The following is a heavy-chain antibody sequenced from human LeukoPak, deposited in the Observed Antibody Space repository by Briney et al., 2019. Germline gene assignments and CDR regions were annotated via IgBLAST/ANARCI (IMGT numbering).Heavy chain of an antibody. D-gene: IGHD4-23*01. V-gene: IGHV3-7*03. CDR3: AKDSFFTVVSPVAAS. Sequence: GGSLRLSCAASGFTFSTYCMSWVRQAPGKGLEWVANIKQDGSEKYYVDSVRGRFAISRDNAKNSLFLQMNSLRVEGTAVYYCAKDSFFTVVSPVAASWGQGTLVTVSS. CDR2: IKQDGSEK. CDR1: GFTFSTYC. J-gene: IGHJ5*02.